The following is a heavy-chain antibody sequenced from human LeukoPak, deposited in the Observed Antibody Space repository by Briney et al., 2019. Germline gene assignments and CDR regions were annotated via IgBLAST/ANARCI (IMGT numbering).Heavy chain of an antibody. J-gene: IGHJ6*02. CDR3: ARKDGGRDGMDV. CDR1: GYTFTDYY. Sequence: ASVKVSCRASGYTFTDYYMHWVRQAPGQGLEWMGWLNPNTLVTKYAQHFQGRVSMTWDTSISTGYMDLHSLTSDDTAVYYCARKDGGRDGMDVWGQGNTVTVSS. D-gene: IGHD2-15*01. CDR2: LNPNTLVT. V-gene: IGHV1-2*02.